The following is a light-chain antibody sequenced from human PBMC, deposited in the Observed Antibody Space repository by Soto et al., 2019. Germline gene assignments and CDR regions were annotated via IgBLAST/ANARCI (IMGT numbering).Light chain of an antibody. CDR2: GAS. CDR3: QQSYSTPFT. Sequence: DLQMTQSPSSLSAFVGDRVTITCRASQSINRNLNWYQQRPGKAPQLLIYGASSLQTGVPSRFSGSGSGTVFTLTISSLQREDFATYSCQQSYSTPFTFGPGTKVDLK. V-gene: IGKV1-39*01. J-gene: IGKJ3*01. CDR1: QSINRN.